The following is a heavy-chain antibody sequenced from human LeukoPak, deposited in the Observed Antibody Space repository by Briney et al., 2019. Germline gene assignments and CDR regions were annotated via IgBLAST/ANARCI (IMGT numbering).Heavy chain of an antibody. V-gene: IGHV4-38-2*01. CDR1: GYSINSGYF. J-gene: IGHJ2*01. CDR2: IYHVGNT. Sequence: PSETLSLTCDVSGYSINSGYFCGWIRQPPGKVLEWIGSIYHVGNTYQNPSLKSRVTISRDTSKNQFSLKLTTVTTADTAVYYCARSPRWFFDLWGRGTLVTVSS. CDR3: ARSPRWFFDL.